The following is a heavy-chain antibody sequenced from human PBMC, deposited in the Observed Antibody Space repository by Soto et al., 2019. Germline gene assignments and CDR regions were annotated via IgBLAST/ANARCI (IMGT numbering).Heavy chain of an antibody. CDR2: IFYSGST. V-gene: IGHV4-30-4*02. Sequence: KTSETLSLTCTVSGGSISSGDYYWSWIRQPPGKGLEWIGYIFYSGSTYYNPSLKSRVTISVDTSKNQFSLKLSSVTAADTAVYYCARAVGSSCYSAFDSWGQGTMVTVSS. CDR1: GGSISSGDYY. D-gene: IGHD6-13*01. J-gene: IGHJ3*02. CDR3: ARAVGSSCYSAFDS.